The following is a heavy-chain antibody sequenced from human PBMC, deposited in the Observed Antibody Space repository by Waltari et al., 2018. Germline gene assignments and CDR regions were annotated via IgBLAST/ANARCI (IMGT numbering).Heavy chain of an antibody. Sequence: EVQLVESGGSLVQPGGSLRLSCAASGFTFITYWMSWVRQAPGKGLEWVANRKQDGTEKYHVDTVKRRFTISRDNAKNSLYLQMNSLRAEDTALYYCAREIPGQLVALDYWGQGTLVTVSS. D-gene: IGHD6-6*01. CDR2: RKQDGTEK. CDR1: GFTFITYW. CDR3: AREIPGQLVALDY. J-gene: IGHJ4*02. V-gene: IGHV3-7*01.